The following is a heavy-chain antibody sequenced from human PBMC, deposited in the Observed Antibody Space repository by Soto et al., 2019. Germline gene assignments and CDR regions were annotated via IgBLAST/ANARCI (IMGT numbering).Heavy chain of an antibody. V-gene: IGHV4-30-2*01. D-gene: IGHD5-18*01. CDR1: GGNIIDVGGR. CDR3: ARDTGYSYGHYRWFDP. J-gene: IGHJ5*02. Sequence: PSLPIRVTWTVAGGNIIDVGGRRSRKKKPPGKGLEWIGYIYHSGSTYYNPSLKSRVTISVDTSKNQFSLKLYSLTSADTAIYYCARDTGYSYGHYRWFDPWGQGALVTVSS. CDR2: IYHSGST.